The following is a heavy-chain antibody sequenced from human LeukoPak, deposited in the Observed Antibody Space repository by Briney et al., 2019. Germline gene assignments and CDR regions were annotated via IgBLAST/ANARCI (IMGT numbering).Heavy chain of an antibody. D-gene: IGHD3-9*01. CDR1: GYTFTSYD. CDR3: ARVPRYYDILTGYYWGAFDI. CDR2: MNPNSGNT. Sequence: ASVKVSYKASGYTFTSYDINWVRQATGQGLEWMGWMNPNSGNTGYAQKFQGRVTITRNTSISTAYMELSSLRSEDTAVYYCARVPRYYDILTGYYWGAFDIWGQGTMVTVSS. J-gene: IGHJ3*02. V-gene: IGHV1-8*03.